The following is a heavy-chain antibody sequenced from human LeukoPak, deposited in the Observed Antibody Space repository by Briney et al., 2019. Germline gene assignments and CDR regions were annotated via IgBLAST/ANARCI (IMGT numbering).Heavy chain of an antibody. J-gene: IGHJ2*01. CDR1: GGSISSYY. Sequence: PSETLSLTCTVSGGSISSYYWSWIRQPPGKGLEWIGSIYYSGSTYYNPSLKSRVIISVDTSKNQFSLKLSSVTAADTAVYYCARQRLDFWSGYYTGMSLGYFDLWGRGTLLTVSS. CDR2: IYYSGST. V-gene: IGHV4-39*01. CDR3: ARQRLDFWSGYYTGMSLGYFDL. D-gene: IGHD3-3*01.